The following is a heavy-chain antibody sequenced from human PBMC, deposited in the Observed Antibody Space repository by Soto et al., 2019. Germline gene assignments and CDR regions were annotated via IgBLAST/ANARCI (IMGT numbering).Heavy chain of an antibody. Sequence: VQLVESGGGVVQPGRSLRLSCAASGFTFSDYTMHWVRQAPGKGLEWVAVVSHDGRNTHYADSVKGRFTISRDSSKNTVTLEMTSLRAEDTAVYYCAKGGRQWLVTSDFNYWGQGALVTVSS. D-gene: IGHD6-19*01. CDR3: AKGGRQWLVTSDFNY. CDR2: VSHDGRNT. J-gene: IGHJ4*02. V-gene: IGHV3-30*18. CDR1: GFTFSDYT.